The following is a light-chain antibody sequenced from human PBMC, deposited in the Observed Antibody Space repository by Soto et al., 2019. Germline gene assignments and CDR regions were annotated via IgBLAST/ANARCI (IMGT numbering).Light chain of an antibody. CDR3: QQSSTVPPIP. J-gene: IGKJ5*01. CDR2: DAS. V-gene: IGKV3-11*01. Sequence: ETVLTQSPATLSLSPGERATLSCRASQSVGSSLAWYQQKPGQAPRLLINDASNRATGIPARFSGSGSGTDFTLTISSLEPEEVAVYYCQQSSTVPPIPFGQGTRPESK. CDR1: QSVGSS.